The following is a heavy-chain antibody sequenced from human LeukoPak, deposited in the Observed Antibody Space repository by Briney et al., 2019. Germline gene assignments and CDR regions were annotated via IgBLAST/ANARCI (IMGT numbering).Heavy chain of an antibody. D-gene: IGHD4-11*01. CDR3: ARSSLTTGVPYWFDP. V-gene: IGHV7-4-1*02. CDR2: INTNTGNP. Sequence: ASVKVSCKASGYTFTSYGISWVRQAPGQGLEWMGWINTNTGNPTYAQGFTGRFVFSLDTSVSTAYLQISSLKAEDTAVYYCARSSLTTGVPYWFDPWGQGTLVTVSS. CDR1: GYTFTSYG. J-gene: IGHJ5*02.